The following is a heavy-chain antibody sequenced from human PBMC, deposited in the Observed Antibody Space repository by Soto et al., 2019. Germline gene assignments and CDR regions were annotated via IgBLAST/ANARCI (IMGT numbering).Heavy chain of an antibody. J-gene: IGHJ4*02. Sequence: QVTLKESGPVLVKPTETLTLTCTVSGFSLSNARMGVSWIRQPPGKALEWLAHIFSNDEKSYSTSLKSRLTIAKDTSXXQXVXXMTNMDPVDTATYYCARELYYDYVWGSYRENYFDYWGQGTLVTVSS. CDR3: ARELYYDYVWGSYRENYFDY. CDR1: GFSLSNARMG. CDR2: IFSNDEK. D-gene: IGHD3-16*02. V-gene: IGHV2-26*01.